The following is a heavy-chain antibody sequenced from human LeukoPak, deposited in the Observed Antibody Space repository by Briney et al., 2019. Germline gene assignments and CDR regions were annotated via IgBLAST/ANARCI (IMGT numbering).Heavy chain of an antibody. CDR3: ARALNLNGGPMSF. D-gene: IGHD7-27*01. Sequence: GGSLRLSCAASGFTFSSYAMRWVRQAPGKGLEWVSALTGSGDGTYYADSVEGRFTISRDNSKNTLYLQMNSLRAEDTAVYYCARALNLNGGPMSFWGQGTLVTVSS. CDR2: LTGSGDGT. CDR1: GFTFSSYA. J-gene: IGHJ4*02. V-gene: IGHV3-23*01.